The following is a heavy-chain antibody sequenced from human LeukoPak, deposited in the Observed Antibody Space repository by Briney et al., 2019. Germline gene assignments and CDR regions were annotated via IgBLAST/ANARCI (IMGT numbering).Heavy chain of an antibody. CDR1: GFTFSSYG. J-gene: IGHJ4*02. D-gene: IGHD3-10*01. V-gene: IGHV3-33*01. CDR2: IWYDGSNK. Sequence: GGSLRLSCAASGFTFSSYGMHWVRQDPRKGLEWVGVIWYDGSNKYYADSVKGRFTISRDNSKNTLYLQMNSLRAEDTAVYYCAGEYGSGSYDYLDYWGQGTLVTVSS. CDR3: AGEYGSGSYDYLDY.